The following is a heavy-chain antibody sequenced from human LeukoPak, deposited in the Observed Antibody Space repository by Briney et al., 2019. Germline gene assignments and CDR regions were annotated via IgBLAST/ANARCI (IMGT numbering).Heavy chain of an antibody. J-gene: IGHJ4*02. V-gene: IGHV3-53*01. D-gene: IGHD2-2*01. Sequence: PGGSLRLSCAASGFTVSSNYMSWVRQTPGKGLEWVSIIYSAGSTYYADSVRGRFTISRDNSKNTLYLQMNSLRAEDTALYYCAKRSGYCSTINCYHLYDYWGQGTLVTVSS. CDR2: IYSAGST. CDR1: GFTVSSNY. CDR3: AKRSGYCSTINCYHLYDY.